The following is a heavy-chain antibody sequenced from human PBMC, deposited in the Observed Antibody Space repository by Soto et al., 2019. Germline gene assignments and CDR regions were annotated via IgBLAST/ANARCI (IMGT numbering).Heavy chain of an antibody. D-gene: IGHD3-10*01. CDR1: GFTFSSYA. CDR3: ARDTGTDMVRGVIITGENWFDP. V-gene: IGHV3-30-3*01. Sequence: GGSLRLSCAASGFTFSSYAMHWVRQAPGKGLEWVAVISYDGSNKYYADYVKGRFTISRDNSKNTLYLQMNSLRAEDTAVYYCARDTGTDMVRGVIITGENWFDPWGQGTLVTVSS. J-gene: IGHJ5*02. CDR2: ISYDGSNK.